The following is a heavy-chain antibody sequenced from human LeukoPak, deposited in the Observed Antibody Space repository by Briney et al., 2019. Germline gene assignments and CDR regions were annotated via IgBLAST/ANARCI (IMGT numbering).Heavy chain of an antibody. CDR1: GFTFSSYS. Sequence: GGSLRLSCAASGFTFSSYSMNWVRQAPGKGLEWVSSISSSSSYIYYADSVKGRFTISRDNAKNSPYLQMNSLRAEDTAVYYCARGHSSGWYDYWGQGTLVTVSS. V-gene: IGHV3-21*01. J-gene: IGHJ4*02. D-gene: IGHD6-19*01. CDR2: ISSSSSYI. CDR3: ARGHSSGWYDY.